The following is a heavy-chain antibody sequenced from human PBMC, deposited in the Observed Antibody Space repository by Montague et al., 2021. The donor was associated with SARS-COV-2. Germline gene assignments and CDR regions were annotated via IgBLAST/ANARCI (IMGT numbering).Heavy chain of an antibody. J-gene: IGHJ2*01. V-gene: IGHV4-59*11. CDR1: GGSIGSHY. Sequence: SETLSLTCTVSGGSIGSHYWSWIRQPPGRGLEWIGYAYYSGSTNYNPSLKSRVTISVDTSKSRFSLKLKSVTSADTAVYYCARDSPNSSGYHVYFDLWGRGTLVTVSS. CDR2: AYYSGST. D-gene: IGHD3-22*01. CDR3: ARDSPNSSGYHVYFDL.